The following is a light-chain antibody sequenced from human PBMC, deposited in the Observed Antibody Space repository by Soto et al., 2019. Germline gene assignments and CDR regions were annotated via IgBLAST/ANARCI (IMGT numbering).Light chain of an antibody. CDR2: DAS. J-gene: IGKJ5*01. V-gene: IGKV3D-20*02. CDR3: QQHTIRPPVT. CDR1: HTVRNNY. Sequence: EFVFTQSPCTLSVSPGERATLSCRASHTVRNNYLAWYQQKPGQAPRLLIYDASSRATGITDRFSGGGSGTDFTIPISRLEHPDFAVYYCQQHTIRPPVTFGQGTRVAIK.